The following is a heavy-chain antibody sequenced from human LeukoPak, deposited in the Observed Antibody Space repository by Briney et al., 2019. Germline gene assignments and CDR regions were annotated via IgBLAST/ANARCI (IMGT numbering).Heavy chain of an antibody. Sequence: PSETLSLTCTVSGGSISSYYWSWIRQPPGKGLEWIGYIYYSGSTNYNPSLKSRVTISVDTSKNQFSLKLSSATAADTAVYYCARGTAVASVIFDYWGQGTLVTVSS. D-gene: IGHD6-19*01. CDR3: ARGTAVASVIFDY. CDR1: GGSISSYY. V-gene: IGHV4-59*01. J-gene: IGHJ4*02. CDR2: IYYSGST.